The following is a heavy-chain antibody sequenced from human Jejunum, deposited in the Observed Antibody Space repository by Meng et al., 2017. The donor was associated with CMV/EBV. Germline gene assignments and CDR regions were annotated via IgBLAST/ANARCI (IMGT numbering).Heavy chain of an antibody. V-gene: IGHV3-21*01. CDR3: ASGFCGSTTCYREFDY. CDR1: FTSYT. CDR2: ISTYSSYI. D-gene: IGHD2-2*01. Sequence: FTSYTMSWVRQVPVKGLEWVSTISTYSSYISYADSVKGRFTISRDNAKNSLYLQMDSLRAEDTAVYYCASGFCGSTTCYREFDYWGQGTLVTVSS. J-gene: IGHJ4*02.